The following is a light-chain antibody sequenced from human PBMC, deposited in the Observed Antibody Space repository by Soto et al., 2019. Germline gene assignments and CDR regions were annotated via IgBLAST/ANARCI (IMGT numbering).Light chain of an antibody. V-gene: IGKV1-17*01. CDR2: AVS. J-gene: IGKJ2*01. Sequence: DIQMTQSPSSLSASVGDRVTITCRASQGIRNDLGWFQQKPGKAPKRLIYAVSNLESGVPSRFGGSGYGTEFTLTISSLQAEDFATYYCLQYYTYPRTFGQGTKVDIK. CDR1: QGIRND. CDR3: LQYYTYPRT.